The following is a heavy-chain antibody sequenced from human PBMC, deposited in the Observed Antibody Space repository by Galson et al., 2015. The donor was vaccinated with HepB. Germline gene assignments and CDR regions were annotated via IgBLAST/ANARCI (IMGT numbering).Heavy chain of an antibody. CDR1: GGTFSSYT. Sequence: SVKVSCKASGGTFSSYTISWVRQAPGQGLEWMGRIIPILGIANYAQKFQGRVTITADKSTSTAYMELSSLRSEDTAVYYCARGLRYYDSSGRDAFDIWGQGTMVTVSS. CDR2: IIPILGIA. J-gene: IGHJ3*02. D-gene: IGHD3-22*01. V-gene: IGHV1-69*02. CDR3: ARGLRYYDSSGRDAFDI.